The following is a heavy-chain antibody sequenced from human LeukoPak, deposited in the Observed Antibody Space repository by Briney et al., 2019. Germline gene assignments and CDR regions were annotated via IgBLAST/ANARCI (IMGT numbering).Heavy chain of an antibody. V-gene: IGHV4-34*01. CDR2: INHSGST. Sequence: SETLSLTCAVSGESFSGYYWSWIRQPPGKGLEWIGEINHSGSTNYNPSLKSRVTISVDTSKNQFSLKLSSVTAADTAVYYCAREVVPAAIGWFDPWGQGTLVTVSS. J-gene: IGHJ5*02. CDR1: GESFSGYY. D-gene: IGHD2-2*01. CDR3: AREVVPAAIGWFDP.